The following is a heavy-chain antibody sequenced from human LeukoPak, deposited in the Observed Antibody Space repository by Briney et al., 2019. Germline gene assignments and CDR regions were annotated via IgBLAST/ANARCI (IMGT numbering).Heavy chain of an antibody. D-gene: IGHD6-19*01. J-gene: IGHJ4*02. V-gene: IGHV1-3*01. CDR1: GYTFTSYA. CDR3: ARSNIAVAGRGGFDY. CDR2: INAGNGNT. Sequence: EASVKVSCKASGYTFTSYAMHWVRQAPGQRLEWMGWINAGNGNTKYSQKFQGRVTITRDTSASTAYMELSSLRSEDTAVYYCARSNIAVAGRGGFDYWGQGTLVTVPS.